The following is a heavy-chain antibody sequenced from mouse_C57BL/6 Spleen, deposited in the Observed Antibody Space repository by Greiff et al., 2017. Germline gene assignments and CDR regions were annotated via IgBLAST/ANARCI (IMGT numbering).Heavy chain of an antibody. V-gene: IGHV1-55*01. J-gene: IGHJ1*03. CDR2: IYPDSGST. D-gene: IGHD1-1*01. CDR3: ARRNDYYGTWDFEV. CDR1: GYTFTSYW. Sequence: QVQLQQSGAELVKPGASVKMSCKASGYTFTSYWITWVKQRPGQGLEWIGDIYPDSGSTNYNEKFKSKATLTVDTSSSTAYMQLSSLTSEDSAVYYCARRNDYYGTWDFEVWGTGTTVTVSS.